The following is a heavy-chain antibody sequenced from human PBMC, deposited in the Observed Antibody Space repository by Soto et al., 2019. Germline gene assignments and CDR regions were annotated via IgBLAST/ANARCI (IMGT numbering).Heavy chain of an antibody. Sequence: SETLSLTCAVSGGSFTSNNWWTWVRQPPGQGLEWIGEIYRTGSTNHNPSLKSRVTISLDKSENQFSLKVTSLTAADTAVYYCASRDPGTSVDYWGQGTVVTVSS. CDR3: ASRDPGTSVDY. CDR1: GGSFTSNNW. V-gene: IGHV4-4*02. CDR2: IYRTGST. J-gene: IGHJ4*02. D-gene: IGHD1-7*01.